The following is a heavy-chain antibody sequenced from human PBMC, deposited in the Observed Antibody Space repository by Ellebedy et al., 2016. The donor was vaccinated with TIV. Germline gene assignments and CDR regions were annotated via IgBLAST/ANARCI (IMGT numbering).Heavy chain of an antibody. CDR3: ARDSPIQLVDY. D-gene: IGHD5-18*01. J-gene: IGHJ4*02. CDR2: ISAYNGNT. Sequence: ASVKVSCKASGGTFSSYAISWVRQAPGQGLEWMGWISAYNGNTNYAQKLQGRVTMTTDTSTSTAYMELRSLRSDDTAVYYCARDSPIQLVDYWGQGTLVTVSS. CDR1: GGTFSSYA. V-gene: IGHV1-18*01.